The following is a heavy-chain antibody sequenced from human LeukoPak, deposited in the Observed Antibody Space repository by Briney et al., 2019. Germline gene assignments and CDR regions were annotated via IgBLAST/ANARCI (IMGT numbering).Heavy chain of an antibody. V-gene: IGHV3-53*05. J-gene: IGHJ4*02. CDR2: IYSGGST. Sequence: GGSLRLSCAASGFTVSSNYMSWVRQAPGKGLEWVSVIYSGGSTYYADSVKGRFTISRDNSKNTLYLQMNSLRAEDTAVYYCARDRLEWELLVWGQGTLVTVSS. D-gene: IGHD1-26*01. CDR3: ARDRLEWELLV. CDR1: GFTVSSNY.